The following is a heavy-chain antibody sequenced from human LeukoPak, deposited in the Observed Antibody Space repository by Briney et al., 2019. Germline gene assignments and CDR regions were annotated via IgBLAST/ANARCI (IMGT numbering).Heavy chain of an antibody. J-gene: IGHJ4*02. Sequence: GGSLRLSCAASGFTFDDYAMHWVRQAPGKALEWVSGISWNSGSIGYADSVKGRFTISRDNAKNSLYLQMNSLRAEDTALYYCAEDIEVVVTGGYFDYWGQGTLVTVSS. CDR3: AEDIEVVVTGGYFDY. CDR2: ISWNSGSI. V-gene: IGHV3-9*01. D-gene: IGHD3-22*01. CDR1: GFTFDDYA.